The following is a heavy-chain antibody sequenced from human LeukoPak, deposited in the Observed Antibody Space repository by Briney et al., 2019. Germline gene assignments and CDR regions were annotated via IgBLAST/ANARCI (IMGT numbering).Heavy chain of an antibody. Sequence: SETLSFTCAVYGGSFSGYYWSWIRQPPGKGLEWIGEINHSGSTNYNPSLKSRVTISVDTSKNQFSLKLSSVTAADTAVYYCARAGSNWFDPWGQGTLVTVSS. J-gene: IGHJ5*02. CDR3: ARAGSNWFDP. CDR1: GGSFSGYY. V-gene: IGHV4-34*01. CDR2: INHSGST.